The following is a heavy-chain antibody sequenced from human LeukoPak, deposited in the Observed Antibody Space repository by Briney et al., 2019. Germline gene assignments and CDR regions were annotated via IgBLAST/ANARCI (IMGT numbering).Heavy chain of an antibody. V-gene: IGHV1-46*01. CDR1: GHTFSGHY. D-gene: IGHD6-6*01. CDR3: ARTAGRTFDY. CDR2: INPSGGST. J-gene: IGHJ4*02. Sequence: VASVKVSCKTSGHTFSGHYMHWVRQAPGQGLEWMGIINPSGGSTSYAQKFQGRVTMTRDTSTSTVYMELSSLRSEDTAVYYCARTAGRTFDYWGQGTLVTVSS.